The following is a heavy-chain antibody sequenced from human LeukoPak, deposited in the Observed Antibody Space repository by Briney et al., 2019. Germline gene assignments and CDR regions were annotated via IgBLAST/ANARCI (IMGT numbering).Heavy chain of an antibody. CDR2: FDPEDGET. CDR1: GYTLTELS. J-gene: IGHJ4*02. D-gene: IGHD3-10*01. V-gene: IGHV1-24*01. Sequence: ASVKVSCKVSGYTLTELSMHWVRQAPGKGLEWMGGFDPEDGETIYAQKFQGRVTMTEDTSTDTAYMELSSLRSEDTAVYYCATKLLWFGEGGYWGQGTLVTVSS. CDR3: ATKLLWFGEGGY.